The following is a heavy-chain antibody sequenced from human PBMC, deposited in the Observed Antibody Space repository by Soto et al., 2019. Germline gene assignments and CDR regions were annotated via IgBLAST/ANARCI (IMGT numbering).Heavy chain of an antibody. CDR1: GGCFSGYY. J-gene: IGHJ6*02. Sequence: QVQLQQWGAGLLQPSETLSLTCAVSGGCFSGYYWSWIRQSPGKGLEWIGEINHRGDTTYNPSLTSRVTISLESSKQQFSLILSSVTAADAAIYYCATYEYRTSLYGIDVWGQGAAVTVSS. D-gene: IGHD5-12*01. CDR3: ATYEYRTSLYGIDV. CDR2: INHRGDT. V-gene: IGHV4-34*01.